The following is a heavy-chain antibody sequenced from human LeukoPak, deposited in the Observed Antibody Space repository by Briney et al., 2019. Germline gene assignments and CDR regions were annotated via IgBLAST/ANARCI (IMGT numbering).Heavy chain of an antibody. Sequence: GASVTVSCKASGYTFNSYVINWVRQAPGQGLEWMGWSSAHNGETNYAQKLQARVTMTTNTSTNTAYMELRSLRSDDTAMYYCARGEVWSDYWGQGTLVTVSS. CDR3: ARGEVWSDY. V-gene: IGHV1-18*01. J-gene: IGHJ4*02. CDR1: GYTFNSYV. CDR2: SSAHNGET. D-gene: IGHD3-10*01.